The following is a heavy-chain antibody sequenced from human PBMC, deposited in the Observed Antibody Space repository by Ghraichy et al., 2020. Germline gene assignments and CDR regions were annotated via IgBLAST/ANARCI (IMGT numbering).Heavy chain of an antibody. CDR3: ARAADSSAWTIKYYFDY. CDR1: GYTFTSYG. J-gene: IGHJ4*02. CDR2: INTYNGDT. V-gene: IGHV1-18*01. Sequence: SVKVSCKASGYTFTSYGISWVRQAPGQGLEWMGWINTYNGDTNFTRKLQGRVTMTTDTSTTTAYMELRSLRSDDTAVYYCARAADSSAWTIKYYFDYWGQGTLVTVSS. D-gene: IGHD6-19*01.